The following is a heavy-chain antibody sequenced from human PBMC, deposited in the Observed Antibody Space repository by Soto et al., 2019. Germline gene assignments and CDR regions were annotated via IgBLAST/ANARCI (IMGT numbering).Heavy chain of an antibody. Sequence: GGSLRLSCAASGFTVSSNYMSWVRQAPGKGLEWVSVIYSGGSTYYADSVKGRFTISRDNSKNTLYLQMNSLRAEDTAVYYCARERQARYYFDYWGQGTLVTVSS. J-gene: IGHJ4*02. CDR1: GFTVSSNY. CDR3: ARERQARYYFDY. CDR2: IYSGGST. V-gene: IGHV3-66*02.